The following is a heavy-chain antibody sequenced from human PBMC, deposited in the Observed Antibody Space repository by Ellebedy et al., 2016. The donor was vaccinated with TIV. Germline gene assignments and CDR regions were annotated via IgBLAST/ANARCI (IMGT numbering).Heavy chain of an antibody. CDR2: ISYDANNK. Sequence: GESLKISCAASGFTFSSYDMHWVRQAPGKGLEWVALISYDANNKYYADSVKGRFTISRDNSKNTLYLQMNPLRPEDTAVYYCAKVTVGFCNRPICFYLDDWGQGTLVSVSS. CDR3: AKVTVGFCNRPICFYLDD. D-gene: IGHD2-2*03. J-gene: IGHJ4*02. V-gene: IGHV3-30*18. CDR1: GFTFSSYD.